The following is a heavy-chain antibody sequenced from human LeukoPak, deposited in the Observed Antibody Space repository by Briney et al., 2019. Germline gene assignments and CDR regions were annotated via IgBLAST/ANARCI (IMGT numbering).Heavy chain of an antibody. J-gene: IGHJ4*02. CDR1: GFTFSSYG. D-gene: IGHD6-13*01. V-gene: IGHV3-33*01. CDR2: IWYDGSNI. CDR3: ARDRHSSSWYDFGY. Sequence: GGSLRLSCAASGFTFSSYGVHWVRQAPGKGLEWVAVIWYDGSNIYYADSVKGRFTISRDNSKNTLYLQMNSLRAEDTAVYYCARDRHSSSWYDFGYWGQGTLVTVSS.